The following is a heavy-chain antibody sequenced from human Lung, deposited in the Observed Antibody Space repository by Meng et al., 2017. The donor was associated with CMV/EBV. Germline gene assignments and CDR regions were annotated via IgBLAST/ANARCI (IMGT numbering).Heavy chain of an antibody. CDR2: INPNSGGT. CDR1: GYTFTGYY. D-gene: IGHD3-9*01. Sequence: SVXVSXXASGYTFTGYYMHWVRQAPGQGREWMGWINPNSGGTNYAQKFQGRVTMTRDTSISTAYMELSRLRSDDTAVYYCARGVNYDILTGPWGQGTLVTVSS. CDR3: ARGVNYDILTGP. J-gene: IGHJ5*02. V-gene: IGHV1-2*02.